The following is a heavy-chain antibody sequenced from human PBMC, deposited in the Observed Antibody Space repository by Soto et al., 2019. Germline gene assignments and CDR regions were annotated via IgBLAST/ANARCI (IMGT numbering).Heavy chain of an antibody. CDR3: AKDLLAPYEPA. D-gene: IGHD3-3*01. J-gene: IGHJ5*02. CDR2: ISGSGTIT. Sequence: GGSLRLSCAASGFHFSSRAMSWVRQAPGKGLEWVSAISGSGTITYYADSVKGRFTISRDTSKNTLYLQMNSLRAEDTAVYYCAKDLLAPYEPAWGQGTLVTVSS. V-gene: IGHV3-23*01. CDR1: GFHFSSRA.